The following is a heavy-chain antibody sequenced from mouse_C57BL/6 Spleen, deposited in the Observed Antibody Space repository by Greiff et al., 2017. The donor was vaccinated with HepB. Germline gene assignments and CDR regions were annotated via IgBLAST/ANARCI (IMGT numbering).Heavy chain of an antibody. D-gene: IGHD4-1*01. CDR1: GYAFSSSW. CDR3: AREGLGRRYFDY. CDR2: IYPGDGDT. J-gene: IGHJ2*01. V-gene: IGHV1-82*01. Sequence: LVESGPELVKPGASVKISCKASGYAFSSSWMNWVKQRPGKGLEWIGRIYPGDGDTNYNGKFKGKATLTADKSSSTAYMQLSSLTSEDSAVYFCAREGLGRRYFDYWGQGTTLTVSS.